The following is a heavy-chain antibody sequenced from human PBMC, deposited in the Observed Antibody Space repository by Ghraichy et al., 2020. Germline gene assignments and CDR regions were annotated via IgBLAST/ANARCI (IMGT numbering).Heavy chain of an antibody. D-gene: IGHD3-10*01. CDR3: ARDISFGSGSYYIDN. Sequence: SETLSLTCTVSDGSISSGGYYWSWIRQHPGKGLEWIGYIYYSGSTYYNPSLKSRVTISVDTSKNQFSLKLSSVTAADTAVYYCARDISFGSGSYYIDNWGQGTLVTVSS. CDR2: IYYSGST. V-gene: IGHV4-31*03. CDR1: DGSISSGGYY. J-gene: IGHJ4*02.